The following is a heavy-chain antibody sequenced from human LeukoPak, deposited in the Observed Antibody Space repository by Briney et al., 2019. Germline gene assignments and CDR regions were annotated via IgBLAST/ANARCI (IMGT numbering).Heavy chain of an antibody. CDR2: ISYDGSNK. CDR3: ASLSSGYYDY. Sequence: GGSLRLSCAASGFTFSSYAMHWVRQAPGKGLEWVAVISYDGSNKYYADSVKGRFTISRDNSKNTLYPQMNSLRAEDTAVYYCASLSSGYYDYWGQGTLVTVSS. D-gene: IGHD3-22*01. J-gene: IGHJ4*02. CDR1: GFTFSSYA. V-gene: IGHV3-30-3*01.